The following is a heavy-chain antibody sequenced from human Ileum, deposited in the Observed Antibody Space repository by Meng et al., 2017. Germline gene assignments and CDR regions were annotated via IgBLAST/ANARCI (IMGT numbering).Heavy chain of an antibody. CDR3: ARHGGYSQDF. CDR1: CVSISSNTY. D-gene: IGHD4-23*01. J-gene: IGHJ4*02. CDR2: ISHSGSA. Sequence: QLSEPRPMLAIPPGTRSRTCAVSCVSISSNTYGLCVRQPPVKGLEWIVQISHSGSAYYNPSRNTRVTMSVDKSNSQFSLILTSVTAADTAIYYCARHGGYSQDFCGQGTLVTVSS. V-gene: IGHV4-4*03.